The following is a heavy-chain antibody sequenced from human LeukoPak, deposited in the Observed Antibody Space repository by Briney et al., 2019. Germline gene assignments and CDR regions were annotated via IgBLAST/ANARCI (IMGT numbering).Heavy chain of an antibody. D-gene: IGHD5-18*01. CDR2: IYYSGST. V-gene: IGHV4-59*12. CDR1: GGSISSYY. J-gene: IGHJ3*02. CDR3: ANRGYSYGYDAFDI. Sequence: SETLSLTCTVSGGSISSYYWSWIRQPPGKGLEWIGYIYYSGSTYYNPSLKSRVTISVDTSKNQFSLKLSSVTAADTAVYYCANRGYSYGYDAFDIWGQGTMVTVSS.